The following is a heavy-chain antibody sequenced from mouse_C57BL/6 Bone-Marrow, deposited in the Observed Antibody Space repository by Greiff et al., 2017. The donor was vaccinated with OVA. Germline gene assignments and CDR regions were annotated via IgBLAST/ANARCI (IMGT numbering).Heavy chain of an antibody. CDR1: GFTFSSYG. J-gene: IGHJ4*01. D-gene: IGHD2-5*01. CDR3: ATYYSNYEGYYYAMDY. Sequence: EVQRVESGGDLVKPGGSLKLSCAASGFTFSSYGMSWVRQTPDKRLEWVATISSGGSYTYYPDSVKGRFTISRDNAKNTLYLQMSSLKSEDTAMYYCATYYSNYEGYYYAMDYWGQGTSVTVSS. V-gene: IGHV5-6*01. CDR2: ISSGGSYT.